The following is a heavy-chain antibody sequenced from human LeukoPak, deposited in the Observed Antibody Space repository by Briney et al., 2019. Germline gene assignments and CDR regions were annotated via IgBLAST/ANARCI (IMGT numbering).Heavy chain of an antibody. Sequence: PGGSLRPSCVASGLTFNTYAMSWVRQAPGKSLEWVSAISPSGDRTYYADSLKGRFTISRDNSNNTVYLQIHRLRVDDTAIYSCATELWGGRHLRAEFWGRGTLVSVSS. CDR1: GLTFNTYA. D-gene: IGHD1-14*01. CDR2: ISPSGDRT. V-gene: IGHV3-23*01. CDR3: ATELWGGRHLRAEF. J-gene: IGHJ4*02.